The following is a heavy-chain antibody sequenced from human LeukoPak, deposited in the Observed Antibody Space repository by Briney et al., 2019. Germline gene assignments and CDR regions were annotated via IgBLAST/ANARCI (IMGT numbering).Heavy chain of an antibody. CDR1: GFTFSSYA. CDR3: LMVTLGY. CDR2: ISGSGGST. J-gene: IGHJ4*02. V-gene: IGHV3-23*01. Sequence: AGSLRLSCAASGFTFSSYAMSWVRQPPGKGLEWVSPISGSGGSTYYADCVKGRFIITRGNSKNTLYLQMTSLRAEDTAVYYCLMVTLGYWGQGTLVTVSS. D-gene: IGHD5-18*01.